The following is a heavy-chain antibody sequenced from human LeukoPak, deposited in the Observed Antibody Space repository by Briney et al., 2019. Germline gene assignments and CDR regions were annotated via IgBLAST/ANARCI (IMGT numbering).Heavy chain of an antibody. CDR2: MYFGGST. J-gene: IGHJ6*02. V-gene: IGHV4-39*01. CDR3: ARVGATDYYGMDV. Sequence: SETLSLTCTVSGGSVSSTTHYWGWIRQPPGKGLEWIGNMYFGGSTYYNPSLKSRVTISVDTSKNQFSLKLTSVTAADTAVYYCARVGATDYYGMDVWGQGTTVTVSS. D-gene: IGHD5-24*01. CDR1: GGSVSSTTHY.